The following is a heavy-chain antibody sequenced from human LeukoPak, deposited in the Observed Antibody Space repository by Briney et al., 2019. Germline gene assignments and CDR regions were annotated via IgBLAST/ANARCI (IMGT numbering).Heavy chain of an antibody. Sequence: ASVKVSCKASGYTFTGYYMHWVRQAPGQGLEWMGWINPNSGGTNYAQKFQGRVTMTGDTSISTAYMELSRLRSDDTAVYYCARVLGASNYFDSWGQGTLVTVSS. CDR1: GYTFTGYY. D-gene: IGHD1-26*01. CDR2: INPNSGGT. J-gene: IGHJ4*02. CDR3: ARVLGASNYFDS. V-gene: IGHV1-2*02.